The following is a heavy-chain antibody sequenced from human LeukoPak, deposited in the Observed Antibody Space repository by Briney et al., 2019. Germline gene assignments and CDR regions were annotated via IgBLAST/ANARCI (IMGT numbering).Heavy chain of an antibody. J-gene: IGHJ4*02. CDR3: ARRYDFWSGYFDY. D-gene: IGHD3-3*01. V-gene: IGHV4-39*01. CDR2: IYYSGST. CDR1: GGSISSSSYY. Sequence: PSETLSLTCTVSGGSISSSSYYWGWIRQPPGKGLEWIGSIYYSGSTYYNPSLKSRVTISVDTSKNPFSLKLSSVTAADTAVYYCARRYDFWSGYFDYWGQGTLVTVSS.